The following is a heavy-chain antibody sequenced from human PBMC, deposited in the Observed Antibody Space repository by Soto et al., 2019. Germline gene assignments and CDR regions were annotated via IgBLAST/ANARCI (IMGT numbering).Heavy chain of an antibody. Sequence: GGSLRLCCADSGFTFSTYPMSWVRQAPGKGLEWVSGISGSGISTYYTDSVKGRFTISRDNSKNTVFLQMNSLRDEDTAVYYCVKPPVITASYYYYDMDVWGQGTTVTVSS. V-gene: IGHV3-23*01. CDR1: GFTFSTYP. J-gene: IGHJ6*02. CDR2: ISGSGIST. CDR3: VKPPVITASYYYYDMDV. D-gene: IGHD4-4*01.